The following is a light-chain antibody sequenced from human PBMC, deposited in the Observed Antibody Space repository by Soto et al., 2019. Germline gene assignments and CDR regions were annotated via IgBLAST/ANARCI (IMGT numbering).Light chain of an antibody. CDR1: QSVSSN. Sequence: EIVMTQSPATLSVSPGERATLSCRASQSVSSNLAWYQQKPGQAPRLLIYGASTRATGIPARFSGSGSGTGFTLTISSLQSEDFAVYHCQQYNTWPPLTFGGGTKVEI. J-gene: IGKJ4*01. CDR3: QQYNTWPPLT. CDR2: GAS. V-gene: IGKV3-15*01.